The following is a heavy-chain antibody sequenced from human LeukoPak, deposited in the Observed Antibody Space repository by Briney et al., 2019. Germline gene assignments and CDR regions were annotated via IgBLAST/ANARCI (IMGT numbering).Heavy chain of an antibody. CDR3: ARDLSPVGYCSSTSCPKNVAFDI. D-gene: IGHD2-2*01. Sequence: GGSLRLSCAASGFTFSDYYMSWIRQAPGKGLEWVSYISSSGSTIYYADSVKGRFTISRDNAKNSLYLQMNGLRAEDTAVYYCARDLSPVGYCSSTSCPKNVAFDIWGQGAMVTVSS. V-gene: IGHV3-11*01. CDR1: GFTFSDYY. CDR2: ISSSGSTI. J-gene: IGHJ3*02.